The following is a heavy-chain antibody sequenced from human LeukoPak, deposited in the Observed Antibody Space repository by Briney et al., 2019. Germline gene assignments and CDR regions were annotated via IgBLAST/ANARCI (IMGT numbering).Heavy chain of an antibody. Sequence: PSETLSLTCTVSGGSISSSSYYWGWIRQPPGKGLEWIGSIYYSGSTYYNPSLKSRVTISVDTSKNQFSLKLSSVTAADTAVYYCATAHYGSGSRLEGTLANWGQGTLVTVSS. CDR3: ATAHYGSGSRLEGTLAN. CDR1: GGSISSSSYY. CDR2: IYYSGST. J-gene: IGHJ4*02. V-gene: IGHV4-39*07. D-gene: IGHD3-10*01.